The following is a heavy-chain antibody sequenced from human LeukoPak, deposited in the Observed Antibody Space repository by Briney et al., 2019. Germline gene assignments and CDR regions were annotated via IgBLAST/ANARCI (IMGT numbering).Heavy chain of an antibody. Sequence: GGSLRLSCAASGFDFNEHEMDWVRQAPGKGPEWLGRIRNKAHSYTTEYAASVIDRFTISRDDSKNSLYLQMNSLKTDDTAVYYCTSASAGLVEYWGQGTRVTVSS. J-gene: IGHJ4*02. CDR3: TSASAGLVEY. CDR1: GFDFNEHE. V-gene: IGHV3-72*01. CDR2: IRNKAHSYTT.